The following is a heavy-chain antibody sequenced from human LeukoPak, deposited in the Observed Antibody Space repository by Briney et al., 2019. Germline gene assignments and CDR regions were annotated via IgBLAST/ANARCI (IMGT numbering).Heavy chain of an antibody. CDR3: ARATYSSSWYRGAFDI. J-gene: IGHJ3*02. V-gene: IGHV3-53*05. CDR1: GVTLSSKY. D-gene: IGHD6-13*01. CDR2: IFSGGST. Sequence: GGALRLSRGASGVTLSSKYKRWGRQAPGEGVEGGSVIFSGGSTYYADSVKGRFTISRDNSKNTLYLQMNSLRAEDTAVYYCARATYSSSWYRGAFDIWGQGAMVTVSS.